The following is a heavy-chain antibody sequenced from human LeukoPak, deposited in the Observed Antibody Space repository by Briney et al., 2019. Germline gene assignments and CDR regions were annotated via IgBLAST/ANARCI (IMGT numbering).Heavy chain of an antibody. CDR3: ARGGSRDGYNFQFDY. Sequence: SVKVSCKASGGTLSSYAISWVRQAPGPGLEWMGRIIPIFGIANYAQKFQGRVTITADKSTSTAYMELSSLRSEDTAVYYCARGGSRDGYNFQFDYWGQGTLVTVSS. CDR2: IIPIFGIA. CDR1: GGTLSSYA. V-gene: IGHV1-69*04. D-gene: IGHD5-24*01. J-gene: IGHJ4*02.